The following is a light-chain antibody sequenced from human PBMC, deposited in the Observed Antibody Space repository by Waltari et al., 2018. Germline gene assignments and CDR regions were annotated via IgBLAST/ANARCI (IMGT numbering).Light chain of an antibody. Sequence: EIVLTQSPATLSLSPGERATLSCRASHSVDWYLAWYQQRPGQPPRLLIYDTSNRAPGIPARSSGSGSDTDFTLTISSLEPEDFAVYYCQQRRSWPLTFGGGTKVEIE. J-gene: IGKJ4*01. CDR2: DTS. CDR3: QQRRSWPLT. V-gene: IGKV3-11*01. CDR1: HSVDWY.